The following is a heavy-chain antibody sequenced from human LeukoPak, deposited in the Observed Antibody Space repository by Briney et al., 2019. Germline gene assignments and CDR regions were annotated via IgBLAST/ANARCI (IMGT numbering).Heavy chain of an antibody. CDR3: TGTALGGATVDY. Sequence: AYAASVKGRFTIARDDSKNTAYLQMNSLKTEDTAVYYCTGTALGGATVDYWGQGTLVTVSS. D-gene: IGHD1-26*01. J-gene: IGHJ4*02. V-gene: IGHV3-73*01.